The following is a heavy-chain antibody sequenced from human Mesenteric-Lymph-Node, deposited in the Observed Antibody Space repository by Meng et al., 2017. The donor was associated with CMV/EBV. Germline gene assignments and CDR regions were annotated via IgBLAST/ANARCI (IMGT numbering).Heavy chain of an antibody. CDR2: IYSGGST. Sequence: GESLKISCAASGFTVSSNYMSWVRQAPGKGLEWVSVIYSGGSTYYADSVKGRFTISRDNSKNTLYLQMNSLRAEDTAVYYCARVLKGRSITMVRGSGAFVDIWGQGTMVTVSS. CDR1: GFTVSSNY. J-gene: IGHJ3*02. V-gene: IGHV3-66*02. D-gene: IGHD3-10*01. CDR3: ARVLKGRSITMVRGSGAFVDI.